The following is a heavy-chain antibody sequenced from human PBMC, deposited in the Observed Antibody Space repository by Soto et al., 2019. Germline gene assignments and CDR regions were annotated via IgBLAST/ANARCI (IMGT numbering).Heavy chain of an antibody. CDR2: IYYSGST. V-gene: IGHV4-59*01. D-gene: IGHD6-6*01. J-gene: IGHJ6*02. CDR1: GGSISSYY. CDR3: ARGSSSSGYYYYGMDV. Sequence: PSETLSLTCTVSGGSISSYYWSWIRQPPGKGLEWIGYIYYSGSTNYNPSLKSRVTISVDTSKNQFSLKLSSVTAADTAVYYCARGSSSSGYYYYGMDVWGQGTTVTAP.